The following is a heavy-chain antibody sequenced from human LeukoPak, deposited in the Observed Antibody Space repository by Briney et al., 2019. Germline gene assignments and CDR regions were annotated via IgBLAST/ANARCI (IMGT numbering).Heavy chain of an antibody. CDR1: GFTFSDYY. Sequence: PGGSLRLSCAASGFTFSDYYMSWIRQAPGKGLEWVSYISSSSSYTNYADSVKGRFTISRDNAKNSLYLQMNSLRAEDTAVYYCARGVATINWFDPWGQGTLVTVSS. V-gene: IGHV3-11*06. D-gene: IGHD5-24*01. J-gene: IGHJ5*02. CDR3: ARGVATINWFDP. CDR2: ISSSSSYT.